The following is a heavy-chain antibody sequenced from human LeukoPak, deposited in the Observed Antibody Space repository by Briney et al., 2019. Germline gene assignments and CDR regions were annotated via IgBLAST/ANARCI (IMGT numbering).Heavy chain of an antibody. CDR3: ARGGLRGIGLWWFDP. J-gene: IGHJ5*02. CDR2: T. CDR1: GGSLTDGDYY. D-gene: IGHD3-16*01. V-gene: IGHV4-61*08. Sequence: SETLSLTCTVSGGSLTDGDYYWGWVRQPPGTGLQWIATTYEGASLKSRVTISLDTSKNQFFLRLTSVTAADTAVYYCARGGLRGIGLWWFDPWGQGTLVTVSS.